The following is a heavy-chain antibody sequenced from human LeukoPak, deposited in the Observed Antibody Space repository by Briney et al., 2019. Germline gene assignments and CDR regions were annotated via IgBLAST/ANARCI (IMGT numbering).Heavy chain of an antibody. CDR1: GGSVSSGSNY. V-gene: IGHV4-61*02. CDR3: ARTVGGVKEFDN. J-gene: IGHJ4*02. CDR2: IYTSGST. Sequence: SETLSLTCTVSGGSVSSGSNYWNWIRQPAGKGLEWIGRIYTSGSTNYNPSLKSRVTISVDTSKNQFSLKVSSVTAADTAVYYCARTVGGVKEFDNWGQGTLVTVSS. D-gene: IGHD3-16*01.